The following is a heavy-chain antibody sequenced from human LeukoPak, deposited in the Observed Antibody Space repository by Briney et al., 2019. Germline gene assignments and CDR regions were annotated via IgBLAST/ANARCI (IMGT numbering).Heavy chain of an antibody. CDR2: INPKSGGT. CDR1: GYTFTGYY. J-gene: IGHJ6*02. V-gene: IGHV1-2*02. D-gene: IGHD2-15*01. CDR3: ASGERTGYCSGGSCYYYYYGMDV. Sequence: ASVKVSCKASGYTFTGYYMHWVRQAPGQGLEWMGWINPKSGGTNYAQKFQGRVTMTRDTSISTAYMELSRLRSDDTAVYYCASGERTGYCSGGSCYYYYYGMDVWGQGTTVTVSS.